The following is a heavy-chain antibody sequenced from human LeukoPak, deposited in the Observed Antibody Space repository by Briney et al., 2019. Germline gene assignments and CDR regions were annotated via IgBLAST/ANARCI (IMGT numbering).Heavy chain of an antibody. J-gene: IGHJ4*02. V-gene: IGHV4-59*01. Sequence: SETLSLTCTVSGGSISSYYWSWIRQPPGKGLEWIGYIYYSGSTNYNPSLKSRVTISVDTSKNQFSLRLRYVTAADTAVYYCARTASTVTTAIDYWGQGTLVTVSS. CDR1: GGSISSYY. D-gene: IGHD4-17*01. CDR2: IYYSGST. CDR3: ARTASTVTTAIDY.